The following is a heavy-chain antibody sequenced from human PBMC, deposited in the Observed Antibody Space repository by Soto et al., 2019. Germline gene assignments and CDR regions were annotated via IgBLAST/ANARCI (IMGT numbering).Heavy chain of an antibody. CDR3: ARGGDDIVNGSSH. Sequence: EVQLVESGGGLVKPGGSLRLSCAASGFTFSSYSMNWVRQAPGKGLEWVSSISSSSSYIYYADSVKGRFTISRDNAKNSLYLQMNSLRAEDTAVYYGARGGDDIVNGSSHWGQGTLVTVSS. V-gene: IGHV3-21*01. CDR2: ISSSSSYI. J-gene: IGHJ4*02. CDR1: GFTFSSYS. D-gene: IGHD3-9*01.